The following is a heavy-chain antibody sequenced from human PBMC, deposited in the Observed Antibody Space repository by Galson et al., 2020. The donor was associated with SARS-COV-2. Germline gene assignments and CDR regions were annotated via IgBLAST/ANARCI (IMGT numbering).Heavy chain of an antibody. CDR2: MYHSGTT. D-gene: IGHD4-17*01. Sequence: ASETLSLTCTVSGGSISRHYWSWIRQPPGKRLEWIGYMYHSGTTNYNSSLKGRVTISVDKSKNQFSLKLRSVTAADTAVYYCARGGDYVRNWFDSWGQGTLVTVSS. V-gene: IGHV4-59*11. CDR1: GGSISRHY. J-gene: IGHJ5*01. CDR3: ARGGDYVRNWFDS.